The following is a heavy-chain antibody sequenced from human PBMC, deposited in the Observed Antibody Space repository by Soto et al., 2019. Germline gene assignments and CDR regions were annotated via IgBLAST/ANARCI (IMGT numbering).Heavy chain of an antibody. CDR2: ISGGVDAT. V-gene: IGHV3-23*01. D-gene: IGHD4-17*01. J-gene: IGHJ2*01. Sequence: GGSLRLSCVASGFTFSSYVMAWVRQAPGKGLEWVSGISGGVDATFYADSVRGRFTISRDNSKNTLFLQMNSLRAEDTAVYYCAKPPTKATTYNWYFDLWGRGALVTVSS. CDR1: GFTFSSYV. CDR3: AKPPTKATTYNWYFDL.